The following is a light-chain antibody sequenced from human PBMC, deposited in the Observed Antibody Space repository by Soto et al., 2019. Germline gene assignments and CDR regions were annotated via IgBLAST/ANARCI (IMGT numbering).Light chain of an antibody. Sequence: ELVLTQSPATLSLSPGERATLSCRASQSVSSYLAWYQQKPGQAPRLLIYDASNRATGIPDRFSGSGSGTDFTLTISRLEPEDLAVYYCQKRSSWPPITVGQGTRLEIK. CDR1: QSVSSY. V-gene: IGKV3-11*01. CDR3: QKRSSWPPIT. CDR2: DAS. J-gene: IGKJ5*01.